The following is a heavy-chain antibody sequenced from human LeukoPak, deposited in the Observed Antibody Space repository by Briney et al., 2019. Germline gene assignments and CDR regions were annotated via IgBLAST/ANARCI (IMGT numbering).Heavy chain of an antibody. CDR1: GFTFSSYW. CDR2: IDSDGSRI. CDR3: VSGSVNWAPEY. D-gene: IGHD1-26*01. V-gene: IGHV3-74*01. J-gene: IGHJ4*02. Sequence: GGSLRLSCAASGFTFSSYWMHWVRQAPGKGLVWVSRIDSDGSRISHGDSVKGRFTISRDNAKNSLYLQMNSLGTEDTAVYYCVSGSVNWAPEYWGQGTLVAVSS.